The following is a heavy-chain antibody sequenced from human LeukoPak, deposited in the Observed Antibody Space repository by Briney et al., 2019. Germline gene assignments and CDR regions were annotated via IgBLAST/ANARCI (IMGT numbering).Heavy chain of an antibody. CDR3: ARDDYDSSTPYYFDY. CDR1: GFNFSAFW. D-gene: IGHD3-22*01. V-gene: IGHV3-7*01. J-gene: IGHJ4*02. CDR2: IKDDGSDK. Sequence: GGSLRLSCSASGFNFSAFWMTWVRQAPGKGLEWVANIKDDGSDKYYMESVKGRFTISRDNAKNSLYLQMNSLRADDTAVYYCARDDYDSSTPYYFDYWGQGILVTVSS.